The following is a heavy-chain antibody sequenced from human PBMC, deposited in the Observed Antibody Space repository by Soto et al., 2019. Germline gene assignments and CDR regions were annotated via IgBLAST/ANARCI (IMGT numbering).Heavy chain of an antibody. Sequence: SVKVSCKTCGVTFSNSAIQWVGQALGQRLEWIGWIIVGGGNTKNAQMLHERLTITRDMSTGTAYMELSSLTFEDTAVYYCVAELYSGGRCCSFAICGQGTLVTVS. J-gene: IGHJ1*01. CDR2: IIVGGGNT. D-gene: IGHD2-15*01. CDR3: VAELYSGGRCCSFAI. V-gene: IGHV1-58*02. CDR1: GVTFSNSA.